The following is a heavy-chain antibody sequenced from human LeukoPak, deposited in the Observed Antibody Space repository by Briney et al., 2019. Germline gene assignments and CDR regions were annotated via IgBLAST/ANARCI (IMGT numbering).Heavy chain of an antibody. D-gene: IGHD6-19*01. Sequence: GGSLRLSCAASGFTFSSYAMSWVRQVPGKGLEWVSAISGSGGNTYYADSVKGRVTISRDNSKNTLYMQMNSLRAEDTAVYYCAKGSIAVALFDYWGQGTLVTVSS. CDR1: GFTFSSYA. CDR3: AKGSIAVALFDY. V-gene: IGHV3-23*01. J-gene: IGHJ4*02. CDR2: ISGSGGNT.